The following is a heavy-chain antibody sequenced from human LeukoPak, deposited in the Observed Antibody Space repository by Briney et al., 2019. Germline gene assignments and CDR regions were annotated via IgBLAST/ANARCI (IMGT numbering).Heavy chain of an antibody. J-gene: IGHJ4*02. Sequence: GGSLRLSCAASGFTFSSYSMNWVRQAPGKGLEWVSYISSSSSTIYYADSVKGRFTISRDNAKNSLYLQMNSLRAEDTGVYYCARVSRGRYYVEGYFDYWGQGTLVTVSS. V-gene: IGHV3-48*01. CDR1: GFTFSSYS. D-gene: IGHD1-26*01. CDR3: ARVSRGRYYVEGYFDY. CDR2: ISSSSSTI.